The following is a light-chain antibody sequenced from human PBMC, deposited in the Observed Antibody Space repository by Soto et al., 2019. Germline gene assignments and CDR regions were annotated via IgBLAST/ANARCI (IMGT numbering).Light chain of an antibody. CDR1: QSVSSY. CDR2: DAS. J-gene: IGKJ5*01. V-gene: IGKV3-11*01. Sequence: EIVLTQSPATLSLSPGERATLSCRASQSVSSYLAWYQQKPGQAPRLLIYDASNRATGIPARFSGSGSGTDFTLTISSLEPEDFAVYYCQKRSNWPSITFGQGTRVEIK. CDR3: QKRSNWPSIT.